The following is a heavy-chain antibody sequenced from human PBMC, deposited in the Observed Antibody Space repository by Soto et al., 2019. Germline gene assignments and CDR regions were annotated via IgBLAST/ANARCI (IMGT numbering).Heavy chain of an antibody. CDR2: ISTFNGNA. CDR1: GYTFSSNG. J-gene: IGHJ4*02. D-gene: IGHD6-19*01. Sequence: QVQLVQSGAEVKKPGASVKVSCKASGYTFSSNGVSWVRQAPGQGLEWMGWISTFNGNAHYAQKFQGRVTMTTDTSTTTGYMELTSLSSDDTSVYYCARLHGYSSGWYDYWGQGTLVTVAS. CDR3: ARLHGYSSGWYDY. V-gene: IGHV1-18*04.